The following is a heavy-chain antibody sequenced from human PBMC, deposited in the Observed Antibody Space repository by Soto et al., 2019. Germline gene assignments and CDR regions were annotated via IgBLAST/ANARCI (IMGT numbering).Heavy chain of an antibody. V-gene: IGHV1-18*01. CDR1: GYTFSNFG. CDR2: ISGYNGNT. J-gene: IGHJ6*02. Sequence: SVKVSWKASGYTFSNFGLSWVRQAPGQGLDCIGWISGYNGNTNSAERFQGRVTMTTDTSTSTAYMEGSRLRSDDTAVYYCAGEARWCYDFWCGYPSAEGMDVWGQGTRVTVSS. CDR3: AGEARWCYDFWCGYPSAEGMDV. D-gene: IGHD3-3*01.